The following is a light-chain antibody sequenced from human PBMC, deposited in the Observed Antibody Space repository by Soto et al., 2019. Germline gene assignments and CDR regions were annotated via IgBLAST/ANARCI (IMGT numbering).Light chain of an antibody. CDR3: QQYNDWPRK. V-gene: IGKV3D-15*01. J-gene: IGKJ1*01. Sequence: EIVMTQSPATLSVSPGERATLSCRASQSVSSNLAWYQQKPGQAPRLLLYGASTRATGIPARFSGSGSGTEFTLTISSLQSEDFAVYYCQQYNDWPRKFGQGTKVDIK. CDR2: GAS. CDR1: QSVSSN.